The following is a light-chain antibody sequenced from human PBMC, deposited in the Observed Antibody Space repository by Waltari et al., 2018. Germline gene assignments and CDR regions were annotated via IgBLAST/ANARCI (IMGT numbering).Light chain of an antibody. CDR2: NVS. CDR1: SSDVGRYHF. CDR3: SSYTGRDMV. J-gene: IGLJ2*01. V-gene: IGLV2-14*03. Sequence: QSALTQPASVSGSPGQSITISCSGTSSDVGRYHFVSWFQQHPGEAPKLIIYNVSFRPSGVSTRFSGSKSGNTASLTISGVQTGDEADYYCSSYTGRDMVFGGGTKVTVL.